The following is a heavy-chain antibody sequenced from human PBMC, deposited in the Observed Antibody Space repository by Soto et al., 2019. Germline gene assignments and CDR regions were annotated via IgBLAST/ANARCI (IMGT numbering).Heavy chain of an antibody. V-gene: IGHV6-1*01. J-gene: IGHJ4*02. CDR1: GYSVSSNSAA. CDR3: ARDQGIVGATPFDY. Sequence: SHTLSLTCAISGYSVSSNSAAWNWIRQSPSRGLEWLGRTYYRSKWYNDYAVSVKSRITINPDTSKNQFSLQLNSVTPEDTAVYYCARDQGIVGATPFDYWGQGTLVTVSS. CDR2: TYYRSKWYN. D-gene: IGHD1-26*01.